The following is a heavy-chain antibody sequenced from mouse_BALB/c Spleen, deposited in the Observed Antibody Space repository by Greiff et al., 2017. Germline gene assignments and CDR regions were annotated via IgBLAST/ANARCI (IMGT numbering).Heavy chain of an antibody. Sequence: VMLVESGPGLVQPSQSLSITCTVSGFSLTSYGVHWVRQSPGKGLEWLGVIWSGGSTDYNAAFISRLSISKDNSKSQVFFKMNSLQANDTAIYYCARLRLWYFDVWGAGTTVTVSS. CDR1: GFSLTSYG. D-gene: IGHD1-2*01. J-gene: IGHJ1*01. CDR3: ARLRLWYFDV. CDR2: IWSGGST. V-gene: IGHV2-2*02.